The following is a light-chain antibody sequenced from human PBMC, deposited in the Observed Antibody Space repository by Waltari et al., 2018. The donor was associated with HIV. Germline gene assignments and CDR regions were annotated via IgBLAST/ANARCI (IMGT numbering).Light chain of an antibody. CDR2: GAS. Sequence: EIVLTQSPGTLSLSPGERATLSCRASQSVSSSYLAWYQQKHGQAPRLLIYGASSRATCIPDRFSGSRSGTDFTLSISRLEPEDFAVYYCQQYGSSPFTFGPGTKVDIK. V-gene: IGKV3-20*01. CDR1: QSVSSSY. J-gene: IGKJ3*01. CDR3: QQYGSSPFT.